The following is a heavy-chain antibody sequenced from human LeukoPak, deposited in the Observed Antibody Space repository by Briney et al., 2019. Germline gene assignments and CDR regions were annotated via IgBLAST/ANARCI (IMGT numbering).Heavy chain of an antibody. CDR2: IYYSGST. V-gene: IGHV4-39*07. D-gene: IGHD3-3*01. Sequence: SETLSLTCTVSGGSISSSSYYWGWIRQPPGKGLEWIGSIYYSGSTYYNPSLKSRVTISADTSKNQFSLKLSSVTAADTAVYYCARTTEGNYDFWSGYDPDYFDYWGQGTLVTVSS. J-gene: IGHJ4*02. CDR3: ARTTEGNYDFWSGYDPDYFDY. CDR1: GGSISSSSYY.